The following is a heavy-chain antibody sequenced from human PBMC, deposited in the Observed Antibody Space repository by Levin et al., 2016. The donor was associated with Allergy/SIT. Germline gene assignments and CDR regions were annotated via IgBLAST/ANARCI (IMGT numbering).Heavy chain of an antibody. CDR3: ARVRAVAGYYWYFDL. CDR1: GGSFSGYY. D-gene: IGHD6-19*01. V-gene: IGHV4-34*01. J-gene: IGHJ2*01. Sequence: SETLSLTCAVYGGSFSGYYWSWIRQPPGKGLEWIGEINHSGSTNYNPSLKSRVTISVDTSKNQFSLKLSSVTAADTAVYYCARVRAVAGYYWYFDLWGRGTLVTVSS. CDR2: INHSGST.